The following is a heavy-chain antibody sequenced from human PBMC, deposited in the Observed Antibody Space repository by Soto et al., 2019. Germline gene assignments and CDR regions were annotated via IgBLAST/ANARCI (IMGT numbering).Heavy chain of an antibody. D-gene: IGHD6-19*01. V-gene: IGHV4-34*01. CDR2: INYSGST. Sequence: SETLSLTCAVYGGSFSGYYWSWIRQPPGKGLEWIGEINYSGSTNYNPSLKSRVTISVDTSKNQFSLKLSSVTAADTAVYYCARGKSEAVNFDYWGQGTLVTVSS. J-gene: IGHJ4*02. CDR3: ARGKSEAVNFDY. CDR1: GGSFSGYY.